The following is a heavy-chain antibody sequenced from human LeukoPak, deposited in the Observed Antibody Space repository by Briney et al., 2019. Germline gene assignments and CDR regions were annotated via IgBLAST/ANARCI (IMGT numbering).Heavy chain of an antibody. J-gene: IGHJ4*02. Sequence: KPSETLSLTCTVSGVSISSYYWSWIRQPPGKGLEWIGYIYYSGSTNYNPSLKSRVTISVDTSKNQFSLKLSSVTAADTAVYYCARGKGIAAFWGQGTLVTVSS. V-gene: IGHV4-59*01. CDR3: ARGKGIAAF. CDR2: IYYSGST. CDR1: GVSISSYY. D-gene: IGHD6-13*01.